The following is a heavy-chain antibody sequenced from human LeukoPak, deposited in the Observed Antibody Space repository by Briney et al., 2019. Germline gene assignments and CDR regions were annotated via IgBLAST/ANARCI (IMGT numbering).Heavy chain of an antibody. CDR2: TFYRSKWHY. D-gene: IGHD3-16*01. Sequence: SQTLSLTCAISGDSVSSNTAAWYWIRQSPSRGLEWLGRTFYRSKWHYEYAVSVRSRITINVDTSKSQFSLQLNSVTPEDTAVFYCARDPSDDQSLDHWSQATLVTVSS. CDR1: GDSVSSNTAA. CDR3: ARDPSDDQSLDH. V-gene: IGHV6-1*01. J-gene: IGHJ4*02.